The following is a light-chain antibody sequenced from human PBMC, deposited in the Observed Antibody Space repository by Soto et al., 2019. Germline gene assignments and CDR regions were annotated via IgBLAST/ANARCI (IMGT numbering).Light chain of an antibody. CDR3: CSYAASDTLV. CDR2: DAT. V-gene: IGLV2-11*01. J-gene: IGLJ2*01. Sequence: QSVLTQPRSVSASPGQSVTISCTGTSSNVGGYNYVSWYQQNPGKAPKLMIYDATKRPSGVPDRFSGSKSGNAASLTISGLQAEDEADYYCCSYAASDTLVFGGGTKVTVL. CDR1: SSNVGGYNY.